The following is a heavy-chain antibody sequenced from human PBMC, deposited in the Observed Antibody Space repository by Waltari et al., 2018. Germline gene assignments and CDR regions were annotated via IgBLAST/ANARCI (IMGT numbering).Heavy chain of an antibody. CDR3: TRGGRDSSWYWRD. J-gene: IGHJ4*02. CDR2: IKQDGSEK. D-gene: IGHD6-13*01. V-gene: IGHV3-7*01. Sequence: EVQLVESGGGLAQPGGSLRPPCAASGPSFSNYGMIWGRQASGKGPEWVANIKQDGSEKYYMDSVKGRFTISRDNAKNSLYLQMNNLRVEDTAVYYCTRGGRDSSWYWRDWGQGTLVTVSS. CDR1: GPSFSNYG.